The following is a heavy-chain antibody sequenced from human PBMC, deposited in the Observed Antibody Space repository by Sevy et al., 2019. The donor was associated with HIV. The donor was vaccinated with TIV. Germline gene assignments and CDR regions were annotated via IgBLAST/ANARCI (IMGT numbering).Heavy chain of an antibody. CDR3: ASKRGYNHGPFDY. D-gene: IGHD5-12*01. Sequence: SETLSLTCTFSGGSISNSDSYWSWIRQPPGKGLEWIGYIHYTGGTYYNPFLKSRVAMSVDTSEKQFSLKLSSMTEADTAVYYCASKRGYNHGPFDYWGQGTLVTVSS. CDR1: GGSISNSDSY. J-gene: IGHJ4*02. V-gene: IGHV4-30-4*02. CDR2: IHYTGGT.